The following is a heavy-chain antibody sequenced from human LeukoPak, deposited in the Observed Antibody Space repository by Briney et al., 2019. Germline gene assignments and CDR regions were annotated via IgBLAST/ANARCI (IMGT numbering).Heavy chain of an antibody. CDR2: IYYSGST. J-gene: IGHJ4*02. CDR3: ARRGENYHPHFDY. V-gene: IGHV4-39*01. CDR1: GGSISSSSRY. Sequence: SETLSLTCAVSGGSISSSSRYWGWIRQPPGKGLEWIGYIYYSGSTYYNPSLKSRVTISVDTSKNQFSLRLSSVTAPDTAVYYCARRGENYHPHFDYWGQGTLVTVSS. D-gene: IGHD1-7*01.